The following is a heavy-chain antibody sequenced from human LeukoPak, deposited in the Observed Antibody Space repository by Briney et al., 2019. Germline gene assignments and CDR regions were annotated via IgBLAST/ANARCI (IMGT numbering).Heavy chain of an antibody. CDR2: INHSGST. V-gene: IGHV4-34*01. J-gene: IGHJ4*02. D-gene: IGHD3-16*01. CDR1: GGSFSGYY. Sequence: SETLSLTCAVYGGSFSGYYWSWIRQPPGKGLEWIGEINHSGSTNYKPSLKSRVTISVDTSKNQLSLKLSSVTAADTAVYYCARIRPGGAPPDYWGQGTLVTVSS. CDR3: ARIRPGGAPPDY.